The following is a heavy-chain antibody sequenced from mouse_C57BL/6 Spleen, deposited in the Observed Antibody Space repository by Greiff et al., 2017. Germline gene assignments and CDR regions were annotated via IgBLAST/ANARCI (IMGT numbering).Heavy chain of an antibody. V-gene: IGHV1-22*01. D-gene: IGHD1-1*01. J-gene: IGHJ3*01. Sequence: EVQLQQSGPELVKPGASVKMSCKASGYTFTDYNMHWVKQSHGKSLEWIGYINPNNGGTSYNQKFKGKATLTVNKSSSTAYMELRSLTSEDSAVYYCASPFYGSSYGGWGQGTLVTVSA. CDR3: ASPFYGSSYGG. CDR2: INPNNGGT. CDR1: GYTFTDYN.